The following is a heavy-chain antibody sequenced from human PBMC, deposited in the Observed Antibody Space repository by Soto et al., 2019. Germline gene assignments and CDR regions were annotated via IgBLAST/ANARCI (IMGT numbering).Heavy chain of an antibody. Sequence: SETLSLTCTVSGDSIISYYWSWIRQPPGKGLEWVGYISYTGSTIYNPSLESRATISLDTSKNQVSLSLNSVTVADTAVYYCSCFGELPVLFAPWTRRTLVTVSS. CDR1: GDSIISYY. CDR3: SCFGELPVLFAP. V-gene: IGHV4-59*13. CDR2: ISYTGST. D-gene: IGHD3-10*01. J-gene: IGHJ5*02.